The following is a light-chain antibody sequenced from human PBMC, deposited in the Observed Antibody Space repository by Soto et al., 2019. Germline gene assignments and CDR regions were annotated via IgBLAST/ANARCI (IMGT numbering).Light chain of an antibody. V-gene: IGLV2-14*01. CDR1: SSDVGGYNY. J-gene: IGLJ2*01. CDR3: SSYTSSSPYVV. Sequence: QSVLTQPASVSGSPGQSITISCTGTSSDVGGYNYVSWYQQHPGKAPKLMIYDVSNRPSGVSNRFSGSKSGNTASLTISGLQAEDRVENYRSSYTSSSPYVVFGGGTKVTVL. CDR2: DVS.